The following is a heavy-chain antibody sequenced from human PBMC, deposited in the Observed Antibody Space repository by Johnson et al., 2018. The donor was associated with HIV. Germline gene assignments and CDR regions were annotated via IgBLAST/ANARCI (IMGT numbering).Heavy chain of an antibody. D-gene: IGHD2-21*01. CDR3: ARGGHCGGDCAGAKQALDI. Sequence: EVQLVESGGGLIQPGGSLRLSCAVSGLSVSINYITWVRQAPGKGLEWVSVIHSGGSTYYADSVEGRFTISRDNSKNPVILQMNSRSVEDTAVYYCARGGHCGGDCAGAKQALDIWGQGTMVTVSS. J-gene: IGHJ3*02. V-gene: IGHV3-53*01. CDR1: GLSVSINY. CDR2: IHSGGST.